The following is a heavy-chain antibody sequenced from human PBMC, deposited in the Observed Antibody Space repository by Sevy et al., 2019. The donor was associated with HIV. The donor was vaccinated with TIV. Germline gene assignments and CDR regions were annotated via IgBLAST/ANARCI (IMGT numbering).Heavy chain of an antibody. CDR3: ARRSPQHYYGMDV. D-gene: IGHD6-13*01. CDR1: GDSISGYY. V-gene: IGHV4-59*01. CDR2: IYYTRST. Sequence: SETLSLTCTVSGDSISGYYWSWIRQPPGKGLEGIGYIYYTRSTNYNHSLKSRFTISKDTSKNQYSLKLSSVTAADTAVYYCARRSPQHYYGMDVWGQGTTATVSS. J-gene: IGHJ6*02.